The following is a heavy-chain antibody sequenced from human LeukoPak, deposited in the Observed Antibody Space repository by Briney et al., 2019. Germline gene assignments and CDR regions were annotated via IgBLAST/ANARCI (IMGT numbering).Heavy chain of an antibody. Sequence: ASVKVSCKASGGTFSSYTISWVRQAPGQGLEWMGRIIPILGIANYAQKFQGRVTITADKSTSTAYMELSSLRSEDTAVYYCARFDSSGYYYEAFDIWGQGTMVTVSS. J-gene: IGHJ3*02. D-gene: IGHD3-22*01. CDR2: IIPILGIA. CDR3: ARFDSSGYYYEAFDI. V-gene: IGHV1-69*02. CDR1: GGTFSSYT.